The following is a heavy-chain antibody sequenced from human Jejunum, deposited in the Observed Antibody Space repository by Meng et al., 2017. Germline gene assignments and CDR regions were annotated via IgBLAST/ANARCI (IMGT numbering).Heavy chain of an antibody. CDR3: ARVHETVAGFDY. Sequence: QVQLVQSGAEGKKPGASVKVSCKASGYTFSSYGLHWVRQAPGQRLEWMGWINAGNGNTKYSQKFQGRVTITRDTSATTLYMELSSLSSEDTAVYYCARVHETVAGFDYWGQGTLVTVSS. J-gene: IGHJ4*02. D-gene: IGHD4-23*01. CDR2: INAGNGNT. CDR1: GYTFSSYG. V-gene: IGHV1-3*01.